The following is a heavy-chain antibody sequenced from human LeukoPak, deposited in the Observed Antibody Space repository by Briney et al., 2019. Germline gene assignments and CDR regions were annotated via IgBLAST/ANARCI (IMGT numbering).Heavy chain of an antibody. CDR3: ARGSITVVPAFGI. Sequence: PSETLSLTCTLSGGSISTYYWSWIRQPPGKGLEWIGYIYYSGSSSYNPSLKSRGTISVDTSKNQFSLKLSSVTAADTAVYYCARGSITVVPAFGIWGQGTMVTVSS. CDR1: GGSISTYY. CDR2: IYYSGSS. V-gene: IGHV4-59*12. J-gene: IGHJ3*02. D-gene: IGHD3-3*01.